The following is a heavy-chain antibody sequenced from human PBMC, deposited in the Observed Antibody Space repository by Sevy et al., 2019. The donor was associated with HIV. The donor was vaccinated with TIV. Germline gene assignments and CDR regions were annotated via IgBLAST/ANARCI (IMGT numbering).Heavy chain of an antibody. CDR1: GGSISSYF. D-gene: IGHD3-9*01. J-gene: IGHJ4*02. Sequence: SETLSLTCTVSGGSISSYFWTWIRQPPGKGLEWIGYIYYSGTTNYNPSLKSRVTMSVDTSKNQFSLKVTSVTAADTAVYYCATLPYYDILTASGGENCWGQGTLVTVSS. V-gene: IGHV4-59*13. CDR2: IYYSGTT. CDR3: ATLPYYDILTASGGENC.